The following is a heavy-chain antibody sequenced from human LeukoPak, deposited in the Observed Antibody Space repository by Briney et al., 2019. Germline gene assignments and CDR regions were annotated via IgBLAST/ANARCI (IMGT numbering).Heavy chain of an antibody. V-gene: IGHV3-48*04. CDR3: ARYYYDSSGSY. CDR2: ISSSGSTI. CDR1: GFTFSSYG. D-gene: IGHD3-22*01. J-gene: IGHJ4*02. Sequence: GGSLRLSCAASGFTFSSYGMHWVRQAPGKGLEWVSYISSSGSTIYYADSVKGRFTISRDNAKNSLYLQMNSLRAEDTAVYYCARYYYDSSGSYWGQGTLVTVSS.